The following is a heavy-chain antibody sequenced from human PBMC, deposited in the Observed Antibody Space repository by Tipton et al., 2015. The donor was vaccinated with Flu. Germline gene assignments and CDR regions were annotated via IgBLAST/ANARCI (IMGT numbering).Heavy chain of an antibody. CDR3: AKDRSPSSSVDYYWHYGMDV. V-gene: IGHV3-9*01. Sequence: SLRLSCTASGFTFDEYAMHWVRQAPGKGLEWVSGINWSSTGIGYADSVRGRFSMSRDNAKNSVYLQMNSLRPEDSALYYCAKDRSPSSSVDYYWHYGMDVWGQGTTATVSS. CDR1: GFTFDEYA. J-gene: IGHJ6*02. CDR2: INWSSTGI. D-gene: IGHD6-13*01.